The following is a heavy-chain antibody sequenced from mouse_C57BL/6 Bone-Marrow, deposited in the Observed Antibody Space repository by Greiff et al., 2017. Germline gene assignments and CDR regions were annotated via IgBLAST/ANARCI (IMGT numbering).Heavy chain of an antibody. CDR3: ARVGKQLGLHGAMDY. Sequence: EVQLQQSGPVLVKPGASVKMSCTASGYTFTDSYMNWVKQSHGKSLEWIGVFNPYNGGTSYNQKFKGKAPLTADKSSSTAYMELNSLTSEDSAVYYGARVGKQLGLHGAMDYWGQGTSVTVSS. CDR2: FNPYNGGT. J-gene: IGHJ4*01. CDR1: GYTFTDSY. V-gene: IGHV1-19*01. D-gene: IGHD3-1*01.